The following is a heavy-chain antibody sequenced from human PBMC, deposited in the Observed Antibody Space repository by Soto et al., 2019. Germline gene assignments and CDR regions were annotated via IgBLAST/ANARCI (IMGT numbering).Heavy chain of an antibody. V-gene: IGHV3-7*01. Sequence: EVQLVESGGGLVQPGGSLRLSCAVSGFTFNRHWMSWVRQTPGKGLEWVASIKEDGSEKSYVDSVKGRFTISRDNAKNSLFLKMNSLRVEDTAVYYRVRTGWNPPDYWGQGTLVTVSS. J-gene: IGHJ4*02. CDR1: GFTFNRHW. D-gene: IGHD1-1*01. CDR3: VRTGWNPPDY. CDR2: IKEDGSEK.